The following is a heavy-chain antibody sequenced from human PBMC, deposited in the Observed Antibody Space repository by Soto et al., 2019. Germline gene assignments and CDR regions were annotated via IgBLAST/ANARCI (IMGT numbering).Heavy chain of an antibody. V-gene: IGHV1-69*13. CDR3: ARVGSSGWYYYYYGMDV. J-gene: IGHJ6*02. Sequence: ASVKVSCKASGGTFSSYAISWVRQAPGQGLEWMGGIIPIFGTANYAQKFQGRVTITADESTSTAYMELSSLRSEDTAVYYCARVGSSGWYYYYYGMDVWGQGTTVTVSS. CDR1: GGTFSSYA. D-gene: IGHD6-19*01. CDR2: IIPIFGTA.